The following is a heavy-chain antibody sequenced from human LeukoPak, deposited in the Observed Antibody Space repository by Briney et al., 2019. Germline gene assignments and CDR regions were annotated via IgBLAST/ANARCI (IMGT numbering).Heavy chain of an antibody. CDR3: ARIAWYFEQAFDI. V-gene: IGHV4-39*01. CDR2: IYYSGNT. J-gene: IGHJ3*02. CDR1: GFSFSTYG. D-gene: IGHD1/OR15-1a*01. Sequence: GSLRLSCTASGFSFSTYGMSWVRQPPGKGLEWIGSIYYSGNTYYNPSLKSRVTISVDTSKNQFSLKLSSVTAADTAVYYCARIAWYFEQAFDIWGQGTMVTVSS.